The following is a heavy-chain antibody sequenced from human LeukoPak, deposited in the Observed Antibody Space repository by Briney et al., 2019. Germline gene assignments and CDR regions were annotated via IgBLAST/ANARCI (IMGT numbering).Heavy chain of an antibody. D-gene: IGHD1-14*01. CDR2: ISSSSSYI. Sequence: GGSLRLSCAASGFTFSSYSMNWVRQAPGKGLEWVSSISSSSSYIYYADSVKGRFTISRDNAKNSLYLQMNSLRAEDTAVYYCARDSLRTHTIYTVLPDAFDIWGQGTMVTVSS. J-gene: IGHJ3*02. V-gene: IGHV3-21*01. CDR1: GFTFSSYS. CDR3: ARDSLRTHTIYTVLPDAFDI.